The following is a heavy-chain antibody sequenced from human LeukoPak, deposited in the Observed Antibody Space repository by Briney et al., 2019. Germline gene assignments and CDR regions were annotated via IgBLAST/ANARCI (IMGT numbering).Heavy chain of an antibody. CDR1: GYTFTSYG. J-gene: IGHJ4*02. D-gene: IGHD3-10*01. Sequence: GASVKVSCKASGYTFTSYGISWVRQAPGQGLEWMGWISAYNGNTNYAQKLQGRVTMTTDTSTSTAYMELRSLRSDDTAVYYCAREISRSGRATLDYWGQGTLVTVSS. V-gene: IGHV1-18*01. CDR3: AREISRSGRATLDY. CDR2: ISAYNGNT.